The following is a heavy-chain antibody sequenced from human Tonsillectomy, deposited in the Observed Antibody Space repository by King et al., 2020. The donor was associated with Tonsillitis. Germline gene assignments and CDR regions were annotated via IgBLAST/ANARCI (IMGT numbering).Heavy chain of an antibody. V-gene: IGHV5-51*03. CDR3: ARRQPALGDPLDF. Sequence: PLVQSGAEVKKPGESLRISCKGSGYPFSNYWIGWVRQMPGKGLEWMGMIYPGDSDARYSPSFGGQVTISVDKSISTAYLQWSSLTASDTAMYYCARRQPALGDPLDFWGQGTLVTVSS. CDR1: GYPFSNYW. D-gene: IGHD2-2*01. J-gene: IGHJ4*02. CDR2: IYPGDSDA.